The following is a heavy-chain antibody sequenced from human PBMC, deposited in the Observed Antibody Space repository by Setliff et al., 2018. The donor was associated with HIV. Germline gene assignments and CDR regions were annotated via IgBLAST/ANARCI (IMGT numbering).Heavy chain of an antibody. D-gene: IGHD3-16*01. CDR1: GFTFNYQA. CDR2: IYSGGSST. Sequence: GGSLRLSCAASGFTFNYQAMTWVRQAPGKGLEWVSVIYSGGSSTYYADSVKGRLTISRDNSKNTLYLQMNSLRVDDTAMYYCARGGITVGGYTLVGDRLWDRWGQGTPVTVSS. CDR3: ARGGITVGGYTLVGDRLWDR. V-gene: IGHV3-23*03. J-gene: IGHJ5*02.